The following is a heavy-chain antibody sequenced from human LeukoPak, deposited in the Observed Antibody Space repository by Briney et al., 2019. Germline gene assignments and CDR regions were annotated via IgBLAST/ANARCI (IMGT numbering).Heavy chain of an antibody. CDR2: ISYDGSNK. V-gene: IGHV3-30*04. J-gene: IGHJ4*02. D-gene: IGHD5-12*01. Sequence: PGGSLRLSCAASGFTFSSYAMHWVRQAPGKGLEWVAVISYDGSNKYYADSVEGRFTISRDNSKNTLYLQMNSLRAEDTAVYYCARDSVATITLDYWGQGTLVTVSS. CDR3: ARDSVATITLDY. CDR1: GFTFSSYA.